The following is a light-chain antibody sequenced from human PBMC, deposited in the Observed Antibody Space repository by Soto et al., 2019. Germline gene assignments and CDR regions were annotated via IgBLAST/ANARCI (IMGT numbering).Light chain of an antibody. V-gene: IGLV1-40*01. Sequence: QSVLTQPPSVSGAPGERVTISCTGSSSDIGAGYRVRWYQQVPGTAPKLLIYDNTNRPSGVPDRFSGSRSGTSASLAITGLQSEDEADYYCQSFDTGLTGPILGIGTKLTVL. J-gene: IGLJ2*01. CDR1: SSDIGAGYR. CDR3: QSFDTGLTGPI. CDR2: DNT.